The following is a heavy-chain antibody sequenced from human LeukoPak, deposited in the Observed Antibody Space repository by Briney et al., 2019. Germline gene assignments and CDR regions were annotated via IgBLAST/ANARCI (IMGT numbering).Heavy chain of an antibody. V-gene: IGHV1-69*04. CDR1: GGTFSSYA. J-gene: IGHJ4*02. Sequence: SVKVSCKASGGTFSSYAISWVRQAPGQGLEWMGRIIPIFGIANYAQKFQGRVTITADKSTSTAYMELSSLRSEDTAVYYCTRYYYDSSGFSQTFFDYWGQGTLVTVSS. CDR2: IIPIFGIA. D-gene: IGHD3-22*01. CDR3: TRYYYDSSGFSQTFFDY.